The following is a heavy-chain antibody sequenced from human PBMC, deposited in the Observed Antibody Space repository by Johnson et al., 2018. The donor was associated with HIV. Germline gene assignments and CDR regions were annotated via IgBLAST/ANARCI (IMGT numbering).Heavy chain of an antibody. D-gene: IGHD4-11*01. J-gene: IGHJ3*02. Sequence: QVQLVESGGGVVQPGGSLRLSCAASTFTFSGYGMHWVRQAPGKGLEWVALISYDGSNKYYADSVKGRFTISRDNSKNTLYLQMNSLRAGDTAVYYCARRSIRSDGFDIWGQGTMVTVSS. CDR1: TFTFSGYG. V-gene: IGHV3-30*03. CDR3: ARRSIRSDGFDI. CDR2: ISYDGSNK.